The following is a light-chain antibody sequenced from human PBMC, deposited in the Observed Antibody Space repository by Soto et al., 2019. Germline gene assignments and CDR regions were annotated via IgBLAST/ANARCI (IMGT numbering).Light chain of an antibody. CDR1: QSISSW. V-gene: IGKV1-5*03. Sequence: DIQMTQSPSILSASVGDRVTITCRASQSISSWLAWYQQKPGKAPNLLIHKASHLESGVPSRFSGSGSGTDFTLTISSLQPEDFATYYCQQANSFPFTFGGGTKVDIK. J-gene: IGKJ4*01. CDR2: KAS. CDR3: QQANSFPFT.